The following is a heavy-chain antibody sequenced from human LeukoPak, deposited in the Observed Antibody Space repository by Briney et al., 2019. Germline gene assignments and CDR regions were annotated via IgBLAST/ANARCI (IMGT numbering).Heavy chain of an antibody. Sequence: GGSLRLSCAASGFTFSSYAMSWVRQAPGKGLEWVSAISGSGGSTYYADSVKGRFTISRDNSKNTLHLQMNSLRAEDTAVYYCAKAKRETRRSIVLMVYAPFDYWGQGTLVTVSS. CDR1: GFTFSSYA. J-gene: IGHJ4*02. D-gene: IGHD2-8*01. CDR2: ISGSGGST. CDR3: AKAKRETRRSIVLMVYAPFDY. V-gene: IGHV3-23*01.